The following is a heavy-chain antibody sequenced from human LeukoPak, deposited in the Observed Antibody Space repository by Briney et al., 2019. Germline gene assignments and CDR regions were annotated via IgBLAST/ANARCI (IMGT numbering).Heavy chain of an antibody. CDR2: ISSSSSYI. J-gene: IGHJ4*02. Sequence: PGGSLRLSCAASGFTFSSYSMNWVRQAPGKGLEWVSSISSSSSYIYYADSVKGRFTISRDNAKNSLYLQMNSLRAEDTAVYYCASPITMTSEPRPDFDYWGQGTLVTVSS. CDR1: GFTFSSYS. CDR3: ASPITMTSEPRPDFDY. D-gene: IGHD3-22*01. V-gene: IGHV3-21*01.